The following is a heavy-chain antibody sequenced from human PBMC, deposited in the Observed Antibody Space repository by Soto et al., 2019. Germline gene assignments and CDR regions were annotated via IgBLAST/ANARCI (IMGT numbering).Heavy chain of an antibody. D-gene: IGHD1-26*01. CDR1: GYTFTSYA. CDR3: ARGGSLYWYFDL. Sequence: QVQLVQSGAEVKKPGASVKVSCKASGYTFTSYAMHWVRQAPGQRLEWMGWINAGNGNTTYSQKFQGRVTITRDTSASTANMELSSLGSEDTAVYYCARGGSLYWYFDLWGSGTLVTVSS. V-gene: IGHV1-3*01. CDR2: INAGNGNT. J-gene: IGHJ2*01.